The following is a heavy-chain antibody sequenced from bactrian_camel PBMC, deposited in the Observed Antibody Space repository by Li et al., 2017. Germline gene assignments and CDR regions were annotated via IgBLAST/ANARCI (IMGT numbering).Heavy chain of an antibody. J-gene: IGHJ4*01. Sequence: VQLVESGGDSVQAGGSLILSCTPSKFMVADSDMGWYRQAPGKKCELVSTLNPDGTTYYARSVKGRFTISRDNAKNTLYLQMNNLKPEDTAKYYCAADQWRLCCSSTWPSWGQGTQVTVSS. CDR3: AADQWRLCCSSTWPS. V-gene: IGHV3S55*01. CDR1: KFMVADSD. D-gene: IGHD6*01. CDR2: LNPDGTT.